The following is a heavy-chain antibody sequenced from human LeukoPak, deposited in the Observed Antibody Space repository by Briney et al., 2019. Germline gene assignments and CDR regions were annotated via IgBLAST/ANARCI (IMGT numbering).Heavy chain of an antibody. D-gene: IGHD5-18*01. CDR2: IHPSDSDT. CDR3: ATSYSYGAHFDH. Sequence: GESLKISCNGSGYSFTTYWIGWVRQMPGKGLDWMAAIHPSDSDTRYSPSFQGQVTISADKSISTAYLQWSSLKASDTAMYYCATSYSYGAHFDHWGRGTRVTVSS. J-gene: IGHJ4*02. V-gene: IGHV5-51*01. CDR1: GYSFTTYW.